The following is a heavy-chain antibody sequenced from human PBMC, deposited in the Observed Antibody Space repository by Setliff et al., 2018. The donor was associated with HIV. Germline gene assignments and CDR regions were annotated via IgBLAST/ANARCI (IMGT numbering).Heavy chain of an antibody. D-gene: IGHD3-3*01. CDR2: INGNGQTT. Sequence: PGGSLRLSWSSYGFTFSSFSMHWVRQAPGKGLQYVAGINGNGQTTYYGDSVKGRFTISRDNSKNTLSLQLNSLRPEDTAMYHCVRDFEYWSGVFVWGYFHFWGQGTPVTVSS. J-gene: IGHJ4*02. V-gene: IGHV3-64D*08. CDR3: VRDFEYWSGVFVWGYFHF. CDR1: GFTFSSFS.